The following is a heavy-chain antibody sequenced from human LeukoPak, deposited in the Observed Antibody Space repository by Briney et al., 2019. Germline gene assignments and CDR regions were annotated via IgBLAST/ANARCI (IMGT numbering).Heavy chain of an antibody. CDR3: AKATAATTFFDY. CDR1: GFTFSSYS. J-gene: IGHJ4*02. CDR2: ISPGGGTT. D-gene: IGHD6-25*01. V-gene: IGHV3-23*01. Sequence: GGSLRLSCAASGFTFSSYSMNWVRQAPGKGLEWVSAISPGGGTTFYADSVKGRFATSRDNSQNTLYLQINGLRAEDTAVYYCAKATAATTFFDYWGQGTLVTVSS.